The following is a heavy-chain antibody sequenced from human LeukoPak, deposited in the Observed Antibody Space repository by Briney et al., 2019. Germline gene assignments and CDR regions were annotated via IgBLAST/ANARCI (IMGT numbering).Heavy chain of an antibody. CDR2: IYYSGST. J-gene: IGHJ4*02. CDR1: GGSISSYY. Sequence: PSETLSLTCTVSGGSISSYYWSWIRQPPGKGLEWIGYIYYSGSTNYNPSLKSRVTISVDTSKNQFSLKLSSVTAADTAVYYCATNNGYDPSFDYWGQGTLVTVSS. D-gene: IGHD5-12*01. CDR3: ATNNGYDPSFDY. V-gene: IGHV4-59*08.